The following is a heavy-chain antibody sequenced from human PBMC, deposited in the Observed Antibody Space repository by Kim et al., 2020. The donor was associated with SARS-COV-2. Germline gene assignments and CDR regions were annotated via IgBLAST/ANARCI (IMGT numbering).Heavy chain of an antibody. CDR3: AKDLSGNYYYYFGMEV. Sequence: GGSLRLSCVASGFRFSSHAMTWVRQAPGKGLERVSIISGGGDTIYYADSVKGRFTVSRDNSKNTLYLQMNSLRAEDTALYFCAKDLSGNYYYYFGMEVWG. J-gene: IGHJ6*01. CDR1: GFRFSSHA. D-gene: IGHD1-26*01. V-gene: IGHV3-23*01. CDR2: ISGGGDTI.